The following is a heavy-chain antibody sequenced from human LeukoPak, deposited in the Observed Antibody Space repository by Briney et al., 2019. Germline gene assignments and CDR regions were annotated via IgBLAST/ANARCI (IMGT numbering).Heavy chain of an antibody. J-gene: IGHJ6*02. CDR2: ISGDGGST. V-gene: IGHV3-43*02. D-gene: IGHD2-15*01. CDR3: AKEGVVVVAAIAFSYGMDV. CDR1: GFTFANFA. Sequence: GGSLRLSCAASGFTFANFAMHWVRQVPGKGLEWVSVISGDGGSTYYADSVKGRLTISKDNSENSLYLQMNSRRTEVTALYYCAKEGVVVVAAIAFSYGMDVWGQGTTVTVSS.